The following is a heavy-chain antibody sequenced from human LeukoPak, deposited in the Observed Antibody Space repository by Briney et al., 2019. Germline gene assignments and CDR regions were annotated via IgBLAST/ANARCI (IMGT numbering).Heavy chain of an antibody. CDR2: ISSSSSTI. CDR3: AALEGLS. Sequence: GGSLRLSCAASGFTFSSYSMNWVRQAPGKGLEWVSYISSSSSTIYYADSVKGRFTISGDNAKNSLYLQMNSLRAEDTALYYCAALEGLSWGQGTLVTVSS. CDR1: GFTFSSYS. D-gene: IGHD3-16*02. J-gene: IGHJ4*02. V-gene: IGHV3-48*01.